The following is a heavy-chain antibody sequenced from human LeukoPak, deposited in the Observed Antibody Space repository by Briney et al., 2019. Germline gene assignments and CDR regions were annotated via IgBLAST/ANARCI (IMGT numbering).Heavy chain of an antibody. Sequence: PGGSLRLSCAASGFTFSSYAMSWVRQAPGKGLEWVSYISSSGSTIYYADSVKGRFTISRDNAKNSLYLQMNSLRAEDTAVYYCARKSEQWLTTFDSWGQGTLVTVSS. CDR2: ISSSGSTI. J-gene: IGHJ4*02. CDR3: ARKSEQWLTTFDS. V-gene: IGHV3-48*03. D-gene: IGHD6-19*01. CDR1: GFTFSSYA.